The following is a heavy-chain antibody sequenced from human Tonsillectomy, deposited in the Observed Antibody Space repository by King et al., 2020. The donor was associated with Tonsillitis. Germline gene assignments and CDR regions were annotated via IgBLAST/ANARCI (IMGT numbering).Heavy chain of an antibody. Sequence: QLVQSGAEVKKPGSSVKVSCKASGGTFTVYAISWVRQAPGQGLEWMGGIIPIFGTTQYAQKFQGRVTITADKSTSTAYMDLSSLRSEDTAFYYCATYRVGALPNYWGQGTLVTVSS. D-gene: IGHD1-26*01. CDR2: IIPIFGTT. V-gene: IGHV1-69*06. J-gene: IGHJ4*02. CDR1: GGTFTVYA. CDR3: ATYRVGALPNY.